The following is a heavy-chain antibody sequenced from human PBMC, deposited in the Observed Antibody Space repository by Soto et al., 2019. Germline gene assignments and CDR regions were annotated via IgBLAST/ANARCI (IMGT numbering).Heavy chain of an antibody. CDR2: IYYSGST. CDR3: ARLVRGSYLEY. J-gene: IGHJ4*02. D-gene: IGHD1-26*01. V-gene: IGHV4-39*01. CDR1: GGSISSSSYY. Sequence: QLQLQESGPGLVKPSETLSLTCTVSGGSISSSSYYWGWIRQPPGKGLEWIGSIYYSGSTYYNPSLKCRVTISVDTSKNQFSLKLSSVTAADTAVYYCARLVRGSYLEYWGQGTLVTISS.